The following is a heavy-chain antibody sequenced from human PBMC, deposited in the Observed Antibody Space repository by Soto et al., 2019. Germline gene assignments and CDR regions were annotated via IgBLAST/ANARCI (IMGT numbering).Heavy chain of an antibody. V-gene: IGHV3-30*18. CDR3: AKDVVVGATPGLGDYYYYYGMDV. D-gene: IGHD1-26*01. Sequence: QVQLVESGGGVVQPGRSLRLFCAASGFTFSSYGMHWVRQAPGKGLEWVAVISYDGSNKYYADSVKGRFTISRDNSKNTLYLQMNSLRAEDTAVYYCAKDVVVGATPGLGDYYYYYGMDVWGQGTTVTVSS. CDR2: ISYDGSNK. J-gene: IGHJ6*02. CDR1: GFTFSSYG.